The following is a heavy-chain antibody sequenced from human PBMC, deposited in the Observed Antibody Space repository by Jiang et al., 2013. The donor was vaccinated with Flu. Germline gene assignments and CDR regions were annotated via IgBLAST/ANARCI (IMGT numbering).Heavy chain of an antibody. CDR3: AKAYYDYINS. CDR2: INSDGSDI. CDR1: GFTFGSYW. D-gene: IGHD4-11*01. Sequence: GLVQPGGSLRLSCAASGFTFGSYWMHWFRQAPGKGLVWVSRINSDGSDINYADSVKGRFLTSRDNAKNTLYLQMSSLRVDDTAVYYCAKAYYDYINSWGQGTLVAVSA. V-gene: IGHV3-74*01. J-gene: IGHJ4*02.